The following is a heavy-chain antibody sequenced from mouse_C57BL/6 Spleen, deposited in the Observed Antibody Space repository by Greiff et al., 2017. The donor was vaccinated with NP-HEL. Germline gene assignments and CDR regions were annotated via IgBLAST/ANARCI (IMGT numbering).Heavy chain of an antibody. CDR1: GYSFTDYN. D-gene: IGHD1-1*01. CDR3: AREDYYGSSYEDYYAMDY. V-gene: IGHV1-39*01. CDR2: INPNYGTT. Sequence: VQLQQSGPELVKPGASVKISCKASGYSFTDYNMNWVKQSNGKSLEWIGVINPNYGTTSYNQKFKGKATLTVDQSSSTAYMQLNSLTSEDSAVYYCAREDYYGSSYEDYYAMDYWGQGTSVTVSS. J-gene: IGHJ4*01.